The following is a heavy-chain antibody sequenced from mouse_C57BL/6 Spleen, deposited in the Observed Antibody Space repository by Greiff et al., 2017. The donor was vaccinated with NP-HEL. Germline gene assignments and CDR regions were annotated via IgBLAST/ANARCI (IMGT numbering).Heavy chain of an antibody. D-gene: IGHD2-5*01. V-gene: IGHV1-72*01. CDR3: ERRNCYNNYWYFDV. CDR2: IYPNSGGT. Sequence: VQLQQPGAELVKPGASVKLSCKASGYTFTSYWMHWVKQRPGRGLEWIGRIYPNSGGTKYNEKFKSKATLTVDKPSSTAYMQLSSLTSEDSAVSSCERRNCYNNYWYFDVWGTGTTVTVSS. CDR1: GYTFTSYW. J-gene: IGHJ1*03.